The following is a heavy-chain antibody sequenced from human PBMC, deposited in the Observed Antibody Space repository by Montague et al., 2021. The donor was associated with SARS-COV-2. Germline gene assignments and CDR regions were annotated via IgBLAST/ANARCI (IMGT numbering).Heavy chain of an antibody. CDR3: VRSKPVSSFYYYYGMDV. V-gene: IGHV4-34*01. D-gene: IGHD1-14*01. Sequence: SETLSLTCAVYGGSFSGYYWSWIRQPPGKGPEWIGEINHSGSTNYNPSLKSRVTISVDTSKNQFSLKMSTVTAADTAVYYCVRSKPVSSFYYYYGMDVWGQGTTVTVSS. CDR2: INHSGST. CDR1: GGSFSGYY. J-gene: IGHJ6*02.